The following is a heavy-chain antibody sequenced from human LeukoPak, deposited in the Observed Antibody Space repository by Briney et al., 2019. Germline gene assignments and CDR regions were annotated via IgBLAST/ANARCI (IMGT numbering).Heavy chain of an antibody. CDR1: GYTFTSYY. Sequence: ASVKVSCKASGYTFTSYYMHWVRQAPGQGFEWMGIINPSGGSTSYAQKFQGRVTMTRDTSTSTVYMELSSPRSEDTAVYYCARVGVAPGHAFDIWGQGTMVTVSS. V-gene: IGHV1-46*01. CDR2: INPSGGST. D-gene: IGHD2-2*01. J-gene: IGHJ3*02. CDR3: ARVGVAPGHAFDI.